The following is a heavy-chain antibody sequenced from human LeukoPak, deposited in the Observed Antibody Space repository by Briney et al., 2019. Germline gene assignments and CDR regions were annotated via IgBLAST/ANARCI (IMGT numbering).Heavy chain of an antibody. V-gene: IGHV1-18*01. CDR3: ARGRKAGLTLVRGVKYGMDV. Sequence: ASVKVSCKASGYTFTNYDISWVRQAPGQGLEWMGLINPYKGNTNYAQKFQGRVTMTTDTSPSTAYMELRSLRSDDTAVYYCARGRKAGLTLVRGVKYGMDVWGQGTTVTVSS. CDR2: INPYKGNT. D-gene: IGHD3-10*01. CDR1: GYTFTNYD. J-gene: IGHJ6*02.